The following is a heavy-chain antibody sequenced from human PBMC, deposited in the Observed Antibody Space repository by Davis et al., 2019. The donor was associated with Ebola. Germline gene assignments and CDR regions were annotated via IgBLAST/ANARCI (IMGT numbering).Heavy chain of an antibody. CDR1: GGSFSGYY. J-gene: IGHJ6*02. D-gene: IGHD6-19*01. V-gene: IGHV4-34*01. Sequence: PSETLSLTCAVYGGSFSGYYWSWIRQPPGKGLEWIGEINHSGSTNYNPSLKSRVTISVDTSKNQFSLKLSSVTAADTAVYYCARDTLLHSSGWYGDYYYYYGMDVWGQGATVTVSS. CDR2: INHSGST. CDR3: ARDTLLHSSGWYGDYYYYYGMDV.